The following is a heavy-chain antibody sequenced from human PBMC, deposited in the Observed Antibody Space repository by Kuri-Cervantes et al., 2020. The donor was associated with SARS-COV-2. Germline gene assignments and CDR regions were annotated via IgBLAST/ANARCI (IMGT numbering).Heavy chain of an antibody. V-gene: IGHV1-18*01. J-gene: IGHJ6*03. CDR3: ASHLGPAAISDYYYYMDV. CDR1: GGTFSSYA. Sequence: ASVKVSCKASGGTFSSYAISWVRQAPGQGLEWMGWISAYNGNTNYAQKLQGRVTMTTDTSTSTAYMELRSLRSDDTAVYYCASHLGPAAISDYYYYMDVWGKGTTVTVSS. CDR2: ISAYNGNT. D-gene: IGHD2-2*02.